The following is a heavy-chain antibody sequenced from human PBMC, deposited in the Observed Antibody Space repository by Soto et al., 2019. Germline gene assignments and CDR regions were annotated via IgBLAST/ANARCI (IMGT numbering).Heavy chain of an antibody. CDR1: GGTFSSYA. CDR2: IIPIFGTA. Sequence: SVKVSCKASGGTFSSYAISWVRQAPGQGLEWMGGIIPIFGTANYAQKFQGRVTITADKSTSTAYMELSSLRSEDTAVYYCAGDLDIAAAGPYYYYYGMDVWGQGTTVTVSS. D-gene: IGHD6-13*01. CDR3: AGDLDIAAAGPYYYYYGMDV. J-gene: IGHJ6*02. V-gene: IGHV1-69*06.